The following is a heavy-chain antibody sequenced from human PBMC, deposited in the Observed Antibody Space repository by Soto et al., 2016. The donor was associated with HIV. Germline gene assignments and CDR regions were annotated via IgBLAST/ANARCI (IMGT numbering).Heavy chain of an antibody. CDR2: ISAYDGEP. V-gene: IGHV1-18*01. J-gene: IGHJ6*02. Sequence: QVQLVQSGPELKKPGASVKVSCKVSGYTFTKYGISWVRQAPGQGLEWMGWISAYDGEPNYVQRLQGRVTMTTDRSTRTAYMELRNLRSDDTAVYYCAREDGYGGYARMDVWGQGTTVTVSS. CDR3: AREDGYGGYARMDV. D-gene: IGHD5-12*01. CDR1: GYTFTKYG.